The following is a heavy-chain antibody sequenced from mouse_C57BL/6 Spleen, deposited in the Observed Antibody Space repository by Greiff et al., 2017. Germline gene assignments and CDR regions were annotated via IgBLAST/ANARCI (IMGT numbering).Heavy chain of an antibody. CDR2: IYPGDGDP. J-gene: IGHJ3*01. CDR1: GYAFSSSW. D-gene: IGHD2-4*01. CDR3: ARGGYDSSFAY. V-gene: IGHV1-82*01. Sequence: QVQLQQSGPELVKPGASVKISCKASGYAFSSSWMNWVKQRPGKGLEWIGRIYPGDGDPNYNGKFKVKATLTADKSSSPAYMQLSSRTAEDSAVYCCARGGYDSSFAYWGQGALVTVSA.